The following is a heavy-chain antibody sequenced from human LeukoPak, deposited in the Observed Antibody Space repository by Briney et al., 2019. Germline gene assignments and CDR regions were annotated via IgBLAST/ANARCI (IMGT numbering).Heavy chain of an antibody. Sequence: GRSRRLSWAASGFTFSSYGMHWVRQAPGKGLEWVAVIWYDGSNKYYADSVKGRFTISRDNSKNTLYLEMNSLRAEDTAVYYCARESARWFDPWGQGTLVTVSS. J-gene: IGHJ5*02. CDR1: GFTFSSYG. CDR2: IWYDGSNK. V-gene: IGHV3-33*01. D-gene: IGHD6-25*01. CDR3: ARESARWFDP.